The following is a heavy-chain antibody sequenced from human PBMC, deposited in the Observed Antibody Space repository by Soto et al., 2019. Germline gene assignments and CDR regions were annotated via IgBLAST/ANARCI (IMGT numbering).Heavy chain of an antibody. Sequence: VHLVQSGAEVKKPGASVKVSCKASGYTFTRYGITWVRQAPGQGLEWMGWISAHNGNTDYAQNLQGRVSVTRATSTSTAYMELRSLRSDDTAVYYCARGRYGDYWGQGSLVTVT. V-gene: IGHV1-18*01. CDR3: ARGRYGDY. CDR1: GYTFTRYG. D-gene: IGHD1-1*01. J-gene: IGHJ4*02. CDR2: ISAHNGNT.